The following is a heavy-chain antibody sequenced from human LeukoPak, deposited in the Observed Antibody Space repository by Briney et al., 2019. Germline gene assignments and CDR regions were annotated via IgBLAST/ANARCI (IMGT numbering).Heavy chain of an antibody. J-gene: IGHJ5*02. D-gene: IGHD1-1*01. CDR3: ARDHSIDDKSWWLDP. Sequence: ASVKVSCKTSGDTFTRNWMHWIRQGPGQGLEWMGVINPTGDYTMYAQKFQGRVIVTRDMASNTDYRELGSLRSDDTALYYCARDHSIDDKSWWLDPWGQGTLVTVSS. CDR1: GDTFTRNW. V-gene: IGHV1-46*01. CDR2: INPTGDYT.